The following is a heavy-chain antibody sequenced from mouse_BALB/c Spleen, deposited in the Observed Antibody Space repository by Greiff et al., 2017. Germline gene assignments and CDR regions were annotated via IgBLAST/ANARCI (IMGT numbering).Heavy chain of an antibody. CDR1: GDSITSGY. CDR3: ARSQNYYDYEGGMDY. CDR2: ISYSGST. J-gene: IGHJ4*01. Sequence: VHVKQSGPSLVKPSQTLSLTCSVTGDSITSGYWNWIRKFPGNKLEYMGYISYSGSTYYNPSLKSRISITRDTSKNQYYLQLNSVTTEDTATYYCARSQNYYDYEGGMDYWGEGTSVTVSS. D-gene: IGHD2-4*01. V-gene: IGHV3-8*02.